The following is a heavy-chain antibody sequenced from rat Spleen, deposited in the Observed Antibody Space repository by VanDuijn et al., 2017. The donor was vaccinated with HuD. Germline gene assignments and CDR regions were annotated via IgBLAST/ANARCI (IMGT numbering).Heavy chain of an antibody. CDR2: ITTGGGNT. D-gene: IGHD1-3*01. J-gene: IGHJ2*01. V-gene: IGHV5-25*01. CDR1: GLTFSNYD. CDR3: ARHAGDYGSFFDY. Sequence: EVQLVESGGDLVQPGGSLNLSCAASGLTFSNYDMAWVRQAPTKGLEWAASITTGGGNTYYRDSVKGRFTISRDNAKSTLYLQMDSLRSEDTATYYCARHAGDYGSFFDYWGQGVMVTVSS.